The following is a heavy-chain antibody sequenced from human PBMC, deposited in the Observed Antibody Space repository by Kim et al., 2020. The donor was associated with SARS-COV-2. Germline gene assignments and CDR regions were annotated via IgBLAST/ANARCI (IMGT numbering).Heavy chain of an antibody. CDR3: ARGEWRLAY. Sequence: GSPNYNPSLKRRVTISVDTSKNQFSLKLSSVTAADTAVYYCARGEWRLAYWGQGTLVTVSS. CDR2: GSP. J-gene: IGHJ4*02. V-gene: IGHV4-34*01. D-gene: IGHD2-21*01.